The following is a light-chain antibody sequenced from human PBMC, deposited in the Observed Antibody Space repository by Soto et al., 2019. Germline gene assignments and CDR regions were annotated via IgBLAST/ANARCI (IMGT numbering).Light chain of an antibody. Sequence: EIVMTQSPATLSVSPGERATLSCRASQSVSSNLAWYQQKPGQAPRLLIYSASTRAAGIPVRFSGSGSGTEFTLTISSLQSEDFAVYYCQQYNNWPPITVGQGTRLEIK. J-gene: IGKJ5*01. CDR2: SAS. CDR1: QSVSSN. CDR3: QQYNNWPPIT. V-gene: IGKV3-15*01.